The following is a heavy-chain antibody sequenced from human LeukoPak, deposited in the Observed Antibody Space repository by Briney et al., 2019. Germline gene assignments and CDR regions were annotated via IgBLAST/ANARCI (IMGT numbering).Heavy chain of an antibody. V-gene: IGHV4-34*01. Sequence: PSETLSLTCAVYGGSFGGYYWSWIRQPPGKGLEWIGEINHSGSTNYNPSLKSRVTISVDTSKNQFSLKLSSVTAADTAVYYCARGPSGYYYDSSGYYSDYWGQGTLVTVSS. J-gene: IGHJ4*02. CDR3: ARGPSGYYYDSSGYYSDY. CDR2: INHSGST. D-gene: IGHD3-22*01. CDR1: GGSFGGYY.